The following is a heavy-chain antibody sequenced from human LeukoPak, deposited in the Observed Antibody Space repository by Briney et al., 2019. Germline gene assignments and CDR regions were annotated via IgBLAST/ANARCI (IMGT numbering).Heavy chain of an antibody. V-gene: IGHV4-31*03. CDR2: IYYSGST. J-gene: IGHJ5*02. D-gene: IGHD6-13*01. CDR3: ARGGKQLAPLNRFDP. Sequence: SQTLSLTCTVSGGSISSGGYYWSWIRQHPGKGLEWIGYIYYSGSTYYNPSLKSRVTISVDTSKNQFSLKLSSVTAADTAVYYCARGGKQLAPLNRFDPWGQGTLVTVSS. CDR1: GGSISSGGYY.